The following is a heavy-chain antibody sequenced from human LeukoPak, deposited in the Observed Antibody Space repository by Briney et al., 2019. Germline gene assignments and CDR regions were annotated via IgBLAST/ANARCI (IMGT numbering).Heavy chain of an antibody. Sequence: GESLQISCKGSGYSFTAYWIAWVRQMPGKGLEWMGIIYPGDSNTKYNPSFQGQVTISADKSISTAYLQWSSLKASDTAMYYCARRLKALITNFDYWGQGTLVTVSS. CDR1: GYSFTAYW. J-gene: IGHJ4*02. CDR2: IYPGDSNT. V-gene: IGHV5-51*01. D-gene: IGHD3-22*01. CDR3: ARRLKALITNFDY.